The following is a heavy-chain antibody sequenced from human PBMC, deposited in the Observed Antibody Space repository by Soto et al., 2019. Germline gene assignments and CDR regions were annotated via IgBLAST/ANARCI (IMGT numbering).Heavy chain of an antibody. J-gene: IGHJ6*02. CDR3: AKDRDNYCTNGVCHIYYYYGMDV. CDR2: ISYDGSNK. CDR1: GFTFSSYG. Sequence: GGSLRLSCAASGFTFSSYGMHWVRQAPGKGLEWVAVISYDGSNKYYADSVKGRFTISRDNSKNTLYLQMNSLRAEDTAVYYCAKDRDNYCTNGVCHIYYYYGMDVWDQGTTVTVSS. V-gene: IGHV3-30*18. D-gene: IGHD2-8*01.